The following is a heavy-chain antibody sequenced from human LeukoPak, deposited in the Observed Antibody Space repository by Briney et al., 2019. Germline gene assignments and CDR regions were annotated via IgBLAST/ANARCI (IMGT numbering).Heavy chain of an antibody. CDR2: ISSSGSTI. CDR1: GFTFSSYE. V-gene: IGHV3-48*03. Sequence: PGGSLRLSCAASGFTFSSYEMNWVRQAPGKGLEWVPYISSSGSTIYYADSVKGRFTISRDNAKNSLYLQMNSLRAEDTAVYYCARGRYYYGSGSYSRHYYYGMDVWGKGTTVTVSS. CDR3: ARGRYYYGSGSYSRHYYYGMDV. D-gene: IGHD3-10*01. J-gene: IGHJ6*04.